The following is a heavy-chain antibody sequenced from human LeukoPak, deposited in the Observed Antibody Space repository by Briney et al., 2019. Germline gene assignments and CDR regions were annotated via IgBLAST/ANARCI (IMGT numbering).Heavy chain of an antibody. J-gene: IGHJ4*02. D-gene: IGHD6-13*01. CDR1: GFTFSNNY. CDR3: ARDPPGIAASVSGG. Sequence: GGSLRLSCKASGFTFSNNYMNWVRQAPGKGLEWVALIYSGGSTQYSDSVKGRFTISRDNSRNTLYLQMSSLRIEDTAVYYCARDPPGIAASVSGGWGQGILVTVSS. V-gene: IGHV3-53*01. CDR2: IYSGGST.